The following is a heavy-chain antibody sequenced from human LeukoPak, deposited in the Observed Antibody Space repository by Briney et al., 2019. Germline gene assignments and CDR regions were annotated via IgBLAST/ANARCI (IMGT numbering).Heavy chain of an antibody. CDR3: ARRYNWIFDY. V-gene: IGHV3-11*04. J-gene: IGHJ4*02. Sequence: PGGSLRLSCAASGFTVSSNYMSWIRQAPGKGLEWVSYISGSGTTIYYAGSVKGRFTISRDNAKNSLYLQMNSLRAEDTAVYYCARRYNWIFDYWGQGTLVTVSS. CDR1: GFTVSSNY. CDR2: ISGSGTTI. D-gene: IGHD1-20*01.